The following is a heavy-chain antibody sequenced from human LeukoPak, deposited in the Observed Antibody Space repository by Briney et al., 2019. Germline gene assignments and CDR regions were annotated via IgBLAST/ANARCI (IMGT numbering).Heavy chain of an antibody. V-gene: IGHV3-23*01. CDR3: APVGATPIDY. CDR1: GFTFSSYA. CDR2: ISGSGGSA. Sequence: GGSLRLSCAASGFTFSSYAMSWVRQTPGKGLEWVSAISGSGGSAYYADSVKGRFTISRDNPKSTFYLQMNSLRAEDTAVYYCAPVGATPIDYWGQGTLVTVSS. J-gene: IGHJ4*02. D-gene: IGHD1-26*01.